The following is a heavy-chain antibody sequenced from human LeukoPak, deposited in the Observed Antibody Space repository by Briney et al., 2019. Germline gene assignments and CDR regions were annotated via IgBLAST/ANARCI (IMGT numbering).Heavy chain of an antibody. V-gene: IGHV3-13*04. CDR1: GFTFSPYA. D-gene: IGHD2-2*02. CDR2: IGAAGDT. Sequence: PGRSLRLSCAASGFTFSPYAMHWVRQAPGKGLEWVSSIGAAGDTYYSGSVKGRFTISRENAKNSLYLQMNSLSAGDTAVYYCARGSCSSASCYKALNSWGQGALVTVSS. J-gene: IGHJ4*02. CDR3: ARGSCSSASCYKALNS.